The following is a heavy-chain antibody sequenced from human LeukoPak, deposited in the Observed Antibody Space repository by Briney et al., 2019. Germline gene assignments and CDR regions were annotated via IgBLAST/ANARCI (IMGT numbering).Heavy chain of an antibody. V-gene: IGHV4-34*01. Sequence: GSLRLSCAASGFTFSNAWMSWIRQPPGKGLEWIGEINHSGSTNYNPSLKSRVTISVDTSKNQFSLKLSSVTAADTAVYYCARGQNRSGYVGADWFDPWGQGTLVTVSS. J-gene: IGHJ5*02. CDR3: ARGQNRSGYVGADWFDP. D-gene: IGHD5-12*01. CDR1: GFTFSNAW. CDR2: INHSGST.